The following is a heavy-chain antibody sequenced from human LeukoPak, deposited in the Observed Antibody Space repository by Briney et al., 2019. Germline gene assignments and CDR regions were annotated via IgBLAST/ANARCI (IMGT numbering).Heavy chain of an antibody. CDR1: GGSFSGYY. CDR3: ARPGGWYRYYFDY. CDR2: INHSGST. Sequence: PSETLSLTCAVYGGSFSGYYWSWIRQPPGRGLEWIGEINHSGSTNYNPSLKSRVTISVDTSKNQIPLKLSSVTAADTAVYYCARPGGWYRYYFDYWGQGTLVTVSS. J-gene: IGHJ4*02. D-gene: IGHD6-19*01. V-gene: IGHV4-34*01.